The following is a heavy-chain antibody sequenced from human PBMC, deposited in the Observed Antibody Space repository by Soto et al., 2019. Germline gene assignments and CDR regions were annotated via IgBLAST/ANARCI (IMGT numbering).Heavy chain of an antibody. Sequence: PGGSLRLSSAVYGLTCIDYWMSWVRQASGEGLEWVANIRQDESEKNYADSVKGRFTISRDNAKSSVYLQMNSLRAEDTAVYYCTNDKFSGSYYVRGLTYYFEYWGQGTLVTVSS. CDR3: TNDKFSGSYYVRGLTYYFEY. CDR2: IRQDESEK. J-gene: IGHJ4*02. CDR1: GLTCIDYW. V-gene: IGHV3-7*03. D-gene: IGHD1-26*01.